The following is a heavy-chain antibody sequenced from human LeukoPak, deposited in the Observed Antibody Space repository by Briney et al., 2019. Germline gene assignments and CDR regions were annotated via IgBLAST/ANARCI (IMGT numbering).Heavy chain of an antibody. CDR1: GYSFTTYW. D-gene: IGHD6-13*01. CDR3: ARLGDSSSWYDYYYYMDV. V-gene: IGHV5-51*01. CDR2: IYPADSTA. J-gene: IGHJ6*03. Sequence: GESLKISCKASGYSFTTYWIGWVRQMPGKGLEWMGIIYPADSTAHYSPSFQGQVTISVDKSINTAYLQWSRLKASDTAMYYCARLGDSSSWYDYYYYMDVWGKGTTVTVSS.